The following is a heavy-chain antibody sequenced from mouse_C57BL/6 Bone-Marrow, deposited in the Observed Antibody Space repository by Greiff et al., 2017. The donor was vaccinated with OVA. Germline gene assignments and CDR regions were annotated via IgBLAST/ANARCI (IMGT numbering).Heavy chain of an antibody. Sequence: EVKLVESGGGLVKPGGSLKLSCAASGFTFSDYGMHWVRQAPEKGLEWVAYISSGSSTIYYADTVKGRFTISRDNSKNTLFLQMTSLRSEDTAMYYCASLHAMDYWGQGTSVTVSS. J-gene: IGHJ4*01. CDR1: GFTFSDYG. CDR3: ASLHAMDY. CDR2: ISSGSSTI. V-gene: IGHV5-17*01.